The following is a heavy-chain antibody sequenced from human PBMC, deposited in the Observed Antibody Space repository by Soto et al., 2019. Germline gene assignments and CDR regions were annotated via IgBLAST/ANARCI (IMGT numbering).Heavy chain of an antibody. V-gene: IGHV1-18*01. D-gene: IGHD3-16*02. CDR2: ISAYNGNT. CDR1: GYTFTSYG. J-gene: IGHJ4*02. Sequence: ASVKVSCKASGYTFTSYGISWVRQAPGQGLEWMGWISAYNGNTNYAQKLQGRVTMTTDTSTSTAYMELRSLRSDDTAVYYCARGRDYVWGSYRRTTEFDYWGQGTLVTVSS. CDR3: ARGRDYVWGSYRRTTEFDY.